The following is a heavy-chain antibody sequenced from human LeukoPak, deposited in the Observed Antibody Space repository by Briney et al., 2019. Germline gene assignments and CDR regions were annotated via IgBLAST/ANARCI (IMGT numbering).Heavy chain of an antibody. D-gene: IGHD3-22*01. CDR3: ARDQGYYYDSSGYYLGAY. CDR1: GGSISSYY. Sequence: SETLSLTCTVSGGSISSYYWSWIRQPPGKGLEWIGYIYYSGSTNYNPSLKSRVTISVDTSKNQFSLKLSSVTAADTAVYYCARDQGYYYDSSGYYLGAYWGQGTLVTVSS. V-gene: IGHV4-59*01. CDR2: IYYSGST. J-gene: IGHJ4*02.